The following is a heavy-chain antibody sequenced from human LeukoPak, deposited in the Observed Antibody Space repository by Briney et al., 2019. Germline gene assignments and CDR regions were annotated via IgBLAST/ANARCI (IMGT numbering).Heavy chain of an antibody. CDR3: AKDQHYYGSAKGTFDI. Sequence: GGSLRLSCAASGFTFSSYAMSWVRQAPGKGLEWVSAISGSGGSTYYADSVKGRFTISRDNSKNTLYLQMNSLRAEDTAAYYCAKDQHYYGSAKGTFDIWGQGTMVTVSS. V-gene: IGHV3-23*01. J-gene: IGHJ3*02. CDR1: GFTFSSYA. CDR2: ISGSGGST. D-gene: IGHD3-10*01.